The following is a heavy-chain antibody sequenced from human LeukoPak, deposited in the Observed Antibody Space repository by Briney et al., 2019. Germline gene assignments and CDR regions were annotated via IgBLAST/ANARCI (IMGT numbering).Heavy chain of an antibody. CDR3: ARGGNPAHGSGTTDY. D-gene: IGHD1-26*01. J-gene: IGHJ4*02. Sequence: GGSLRLSCAVSGLSFSNYWMHWVRQAPGKGLVWVARTNLHGTAVDYADSVKGRFTISRDNAKNTLFLQMNSLRAEDTAVYYCARGGNPAHGSGTTDYWGQGTLVTVSS. CDR1: GLSFSNYW. V-gene: IGHV3-74*01. CDR2: TNLHGTAV.